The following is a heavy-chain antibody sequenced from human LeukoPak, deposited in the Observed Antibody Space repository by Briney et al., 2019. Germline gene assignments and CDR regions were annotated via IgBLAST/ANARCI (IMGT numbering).Heavy chain of an antibody. CDR2: RSGSGGST. D-gene: IGHD5-12*01. CDR1: GFDFSSYA. CDR3: ANFPGATSGYYHYGMDV. Sequence: GGSLRRSCAASGFDFSSYAVIWVRQGRGKGLDPSSARSGSGGSTYYADSVTGRFTISRDNSKNTLYLQMNTLRAEDTAVYYCANFPGATSGYYHYGMDVWGQGTTVTVSS. V-gene: IGHV3-23*01. J-gene: IGHJ6*02.